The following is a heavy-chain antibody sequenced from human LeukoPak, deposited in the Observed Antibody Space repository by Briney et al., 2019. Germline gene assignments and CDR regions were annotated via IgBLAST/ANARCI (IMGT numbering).Heavy chain of an antibody. D-gene: IGHD5-12*01. J-gene: IGHJ4*02. Sequence: GSLRLSCAASGFTFSSYEMNWVRQAPGKGLEWVSYISSSGSTIYYADSVKGRFTISRDNAKNSLYLQMNSLRAEDTAVYYCARGQGAYSGYDYDYWGQGTLVTVSS. CDR3: ARGQGAYSGYDYDY. V-gene: IGHV3-48*03. CDR2: ISSSGSTI. CDR1: GFTFSSYE.